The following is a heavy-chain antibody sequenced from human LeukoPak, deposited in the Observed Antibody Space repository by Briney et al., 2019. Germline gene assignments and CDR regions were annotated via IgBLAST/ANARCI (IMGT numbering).Heavy chain of an antibody. D-gene: IGHD2-2*01. V-gene: IGHV3-23*01. CDR1: GFTFSSYA. Sequence: SLTLSCAASGFTFSSYAMSWVRLAPGKGLEWVSTITGSGATTNYADSVKGRFTISRDNSKNTLSLQGTSLSAEDTAVYYCAKGRYCDSTTCAYHGLDVWGQDTSDPVSS. J-gene: IGHJ6*02. CDR2: ITGSGATT. CDR3: AKGRYCDSTTCAYHGLDV.